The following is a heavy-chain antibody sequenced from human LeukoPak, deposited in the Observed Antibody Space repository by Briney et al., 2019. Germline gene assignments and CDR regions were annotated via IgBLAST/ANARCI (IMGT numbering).Heavy chain of an antibody. J-gene: IGHJ3*01. CDR3: ARDQGSYYGLAFDF. D-gene: IGHD1-26*01. Sequence: GGSLRLSCAASGFTFSSYDMNWVRQAPGKGLEWVSCISSSGSAIYYADSVKGRFTISRDNAKKSLYLQMNRLRAEDTAVYYCARDQGSYYGLAFDFWGQGTRVTVSS. V-gene: IGHV3-48*03. CDR2: ISSSGSAI. CDR1: GFTFSSYD.